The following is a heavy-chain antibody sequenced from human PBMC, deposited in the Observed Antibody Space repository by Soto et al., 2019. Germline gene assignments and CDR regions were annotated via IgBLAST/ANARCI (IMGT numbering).Heavy chain of an antibody. CDR2: IIPMYGIA. CDR3: ARGYRHGYFYPLDV. CDR1: GGSFSDYA. Sequence: QVQLVQSGAEVKKPGSSVKVSCKTYGGSFSDYAINWVRQAPGQGLEWMGGIIPMYGIANYAPKFQGRVTITADESTRTAYMEVSSLRSEDTALFYCARGYRHGYFYPLDVWGQGTTVTVSS. D-gene: IGHD5-18*01. J-gene: IGHJ6*02. V-gene: IGHV1-69*01.